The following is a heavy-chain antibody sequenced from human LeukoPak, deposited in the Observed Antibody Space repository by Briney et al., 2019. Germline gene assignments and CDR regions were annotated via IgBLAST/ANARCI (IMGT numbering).Heavy chain of an antibody. J-gene: IGHJ4*02. D-gene: IGHD3-3*02. CDR3: ARDFFHSDISRPFDY. CDR2: IWSDSADI. V-gene: IGHV3-21*01. Sequence: GGSLRLSCAASGFIFSRYTINWVHQAPGKGLEWVSSIWSDSADIHYADSVKGRFTISRDNAKNSLYLQMNSLRAEDSAVYYCARDFFHSDISRPFDYWGQGTLVTVSS. CDR1: GFIFSRYT.